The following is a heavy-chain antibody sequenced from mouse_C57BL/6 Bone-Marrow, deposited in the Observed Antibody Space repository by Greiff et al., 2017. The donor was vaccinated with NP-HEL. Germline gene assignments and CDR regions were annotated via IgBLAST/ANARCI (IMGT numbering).Heavy chain of an antibody. CDR2: IYPRSGNT. Sequence: VHLVESGAELARPGASVKLSCKASGYTFTSYGISWVKQRTGQGLEWIGEIYPRSGNTYYNEKFKGKATLTADKSSSTAYMELRSLTSEDSAVYFCARRLRYLRYFDVWGTGTTVTVSS. CDR3: ARRLRYLRYFDV. J-gene: IGHJ1*03. V-gene: IGHV1-81*01. D-gene: IGHD1-1*01. CDR1: GYTFTSYG.